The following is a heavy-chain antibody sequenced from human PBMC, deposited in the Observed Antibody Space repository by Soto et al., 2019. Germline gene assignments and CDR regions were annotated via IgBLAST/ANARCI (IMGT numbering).Heavy chain of an antibody. J-gene: IGHJ6*02. Sequence: SLRLSCAASGFTFSSYGMHWVRQAPGKGLEWVAVISYDGSNKYYADSVKGRFTISRDNSKNTLYLQMNSLRAEDTAVYYCAKDLDLGLLRTNSCYSGINVWDQLTRITFSS. V-gene: IGHV3-30*18. D-gene: IGHD1-1*01. CDR3: AKDLDLGLLRTNSCYSGINV. CDR2: ISYDGSNK. CDR1: GFTFSSYG.